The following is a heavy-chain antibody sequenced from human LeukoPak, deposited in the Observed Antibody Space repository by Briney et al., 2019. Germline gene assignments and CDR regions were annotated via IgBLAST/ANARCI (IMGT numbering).Heavy chain of an antibody. CDR3: ARVRKKMATITGRPYYMDV. D-gene: IGHD5-24*01. CDR1: GGSFSGYY. J-gene: IGHJ6*03. Sequence: PSETLSLTCAVYGGSFSGYYWSWIRQPPGKGLEWIGEINHSGSTNYNPSLKSRVTISVDTSKNQFSLKLSSVTAADTAVYYCARVRKKMATITGRPYYMDVWGKGTTVTVSS. V-gene: IGHV4-34*01. CDR2: INHSGST.